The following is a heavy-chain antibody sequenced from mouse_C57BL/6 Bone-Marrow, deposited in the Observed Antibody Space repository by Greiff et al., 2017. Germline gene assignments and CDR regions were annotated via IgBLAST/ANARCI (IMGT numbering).Heavy chain of an antibody. J-gene: IGHJ3*01. Sequence: QVQLQQPGAELVRPGSSVKLSCKASGYTFTSYWMHWVKQRPIQGLEWIGNIDPSDSETHYNQKFKDKATLTVDKSSSTAYMQLSSRTSEDSAVYYCARGRADSSGYEGAYWGQGTLVTVSA. CDR3: ARGRADSSGYEGAY. CDR2: IDPSDSET. D-gene: IGHD3-2*02. CDR1: GYTFTSYW. V-gene: IGHV1-52*01.